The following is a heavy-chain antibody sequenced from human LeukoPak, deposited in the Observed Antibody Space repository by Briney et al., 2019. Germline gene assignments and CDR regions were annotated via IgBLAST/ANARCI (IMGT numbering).Heavy chain of an antibody. D-gene: IGHD4-11*01. CDR3: ARHTRGYSKPFYFDY. J-gene: IGHJ4*02. CDR1: GGSISSSSYH. V-gene: IGHV4-39*01. Sequence: SETLSLTCTVSGGSISSSSYHWGWIRQPPGKGLEWIGSIYYSGSTYYNPSLKSRVTISVDTSKNQFSLKLSSVTAADTAVYYCARHTRGYSKPFYFDYWGQGTLVTVSS. CDR2: IYYSGST.